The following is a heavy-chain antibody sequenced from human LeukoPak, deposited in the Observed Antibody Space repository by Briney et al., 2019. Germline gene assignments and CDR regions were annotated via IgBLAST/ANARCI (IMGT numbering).Heavy chain of an antibody. J-gene: IGHJ5*02. CDR2: IYYSGST. D-gene: IGHD5-24*01. CDR3: ARGGEWLQSYNWFDP. CDR1: GGSISSYY. V-gene: IGHV4-59*08. Sequence: SETLSLTCTVSGGSISSYYWSWIRQPPGKGLEWIGYIYYSGSTNYNPSLKSRVTISVDTSKNQFSLKLSSVTAADTAVYYCARGGEWLQSYNWFDPWGQGTLVTVSS.